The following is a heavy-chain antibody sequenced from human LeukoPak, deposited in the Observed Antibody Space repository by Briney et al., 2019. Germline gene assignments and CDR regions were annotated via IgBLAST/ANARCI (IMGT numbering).Heavy chain of an antibody. D-gene: IGHD4-17*01. V-gene: IGHV2-70*11. CDR2: IDWDDDK. J-gene: IGHJ3*02. CDR3: ARSMTTVTHDAFDI. CDR1: GFSLSTTGMC. Sequence: SGPTLVKPTQTLTLTCTFSGFSLSTTGMCVSWIRQPPGKALEWLARIDWDDDKYYSTSLKTRLTLFKDTSKNQVVLTMTNMDPVDTATYYCARSMTTVTHDAFDIWGQGTMVTASS.